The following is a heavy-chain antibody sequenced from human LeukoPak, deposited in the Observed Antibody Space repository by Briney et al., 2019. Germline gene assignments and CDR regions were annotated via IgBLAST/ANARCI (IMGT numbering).Heavy chain of an antibody. Sequence: SETLSLTCNVSGASMSSYYWSWFRQPPGKGLEWITYIYYSGSTNYNPSLKSRVTISVDTSKNQFSLKLSSVTAADTAVYYCARRKYDSSGYYNYWYFDLWGRGTLVTVSS. V-gene: IGHV4-59*08. CDR2: IYYSGST. CDR1: GASMSSYY. CDR3: ARRKYDSSGYYNYWYFDL. D-gene: IGHD3-22*01. J-gene: IGHJ2*01.